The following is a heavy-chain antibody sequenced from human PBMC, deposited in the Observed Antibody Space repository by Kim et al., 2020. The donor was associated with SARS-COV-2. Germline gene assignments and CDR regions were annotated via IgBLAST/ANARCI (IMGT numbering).Heavy chain of an antibody. D-gene: IGHD2-15*01. CDR2: ISAYNGNT. CDR1: GYTFTIYG. CDR3: AREGDRYCSGGSCYSDAFDI. Sequence: ASVKVSCKASGYTFTIYGISWVRQAPGQGLEWMGWISAYNGNTNYAQKVQARVTMTTDTSTTTAYMELRSLRSDDTAVYYCAREGDRYCSGGSCYSDAFDIWGQGTMVTVSS. V-gene: IGHV1-18*01. J-gene: IGHJ3*02.